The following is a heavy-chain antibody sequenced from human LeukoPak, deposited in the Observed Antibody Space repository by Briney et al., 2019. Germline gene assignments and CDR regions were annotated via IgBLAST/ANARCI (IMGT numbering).Heavy chain of an antibody. CDR3: ARGSSGVTRRYYFDY. CDR1: GAPISGYY. CDR2: LYSDGTP. J-gene: IGHJ4*02. V-gene: IGHV4-4*07. D-gene: IGHD3-22*01. Sequence: SETLSLTCTVSGAPISGYYWTWVRLPADKGLEWIGRLYSDGTPYYNPSLKSRVTMSVDTSKNQFSLKLRSVTAADTAVYYCARGSSGVTRRYYFDYWSQGALVTVSS.